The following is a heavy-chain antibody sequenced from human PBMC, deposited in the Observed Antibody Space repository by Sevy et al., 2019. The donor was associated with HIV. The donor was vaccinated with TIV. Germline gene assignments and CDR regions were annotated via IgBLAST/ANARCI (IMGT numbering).Heavy chain of an antibody. CDR2: LSFGCGKI. CDR3: ARERCTKPHDY. V-gene: IGHV3-23*01. D-gene: IGHD2-8*01. Sequence: GGYLRLSCAASGFTFNIYSMSWVRQTPGKGLEWVATLSFGCGKINHADSVKGRFTMSRDDSKNAVYLQMNNLRVEDTAIYYCARERCTKPHDYWGQGTPVTVSS. CDR1: GFTFNIYS. J-gene: IGHJ4*02.